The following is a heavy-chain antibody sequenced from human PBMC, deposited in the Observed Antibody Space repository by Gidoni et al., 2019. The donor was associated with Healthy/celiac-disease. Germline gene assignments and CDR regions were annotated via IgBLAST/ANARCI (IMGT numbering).Heavy chain of an antibody. CDR1: GFTFSRYS. CDR3: ARESGDPYYYYGMDV. D-gene: IGHD2-21*02. J-gene: IGHJ6*02. CDR2: ISSSSSYI. Sequence: EVQLVESGGGLVKPGGSLRLSCAASGFTFSRYSMTWVRQAPGKGLEWVSSISSSSSYISYADSVKGRFTISRDNAKNSLYLQMNSLRAEDTAVYYCARESGDPYYYYGMDVWGQGTTVTVSS. V-gene: IGHV3-21*01.